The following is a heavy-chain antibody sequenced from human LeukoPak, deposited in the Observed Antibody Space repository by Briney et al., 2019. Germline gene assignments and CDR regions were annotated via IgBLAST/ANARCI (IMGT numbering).Heavy chain of an antibody. CDR2: LSGSGITT. D-gene: IGHD6-19*01. V-gene: IGHV3-23*01. CDR3: AKGIYSSGWSYSDY. Sequence: GGSLRLSCAASGFTFSSYSMNWVRQAPGKGLEWVSTLSGSGITTYYADSVKGRFTISRDNSKNTLYLQMNSLRAEDTAVYYCAKGIYSSGWSYSDYWGHGTLVTVSS. CDR1: GFTFSSYS. J-gene: IGHJ4*01.